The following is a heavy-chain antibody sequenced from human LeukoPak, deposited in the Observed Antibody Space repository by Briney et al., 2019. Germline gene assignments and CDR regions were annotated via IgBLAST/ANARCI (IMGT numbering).Heavy chain of an antibody. CDR2: INWNGGST. J-gene: IGHJ4*02. Sequence: TGGSLRLSCAASGFTFDDYGMSWVRQAPGKGLEWVSGINWNGGSTGYADSVKGRFTISRDNAKNSLYLQMNSLRAEDTALYYCARVGCSSTSCYYFDYWGQGTLATVSS. V-gene: IGHV3-20*04. CDR3: ARVGCSSTSCYYFDY. D-gene: IGHD2-2*01. CDR1: GFTFDDYG.